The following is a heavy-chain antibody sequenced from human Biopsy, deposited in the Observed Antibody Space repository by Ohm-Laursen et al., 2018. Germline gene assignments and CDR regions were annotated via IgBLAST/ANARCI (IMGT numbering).Heavy chain of an antibody. Sequence: SLSLSCAASGSKFYVCGMNWYRRVIGQGLGRGLRFIWNSGCIGYVDSVKGRFTISRDNAKNSLYLQMNSLKAEDAALYYCARGYYDIVTGYHYDVFDFWGRGTLVTVSS. CDR3: ARGYYDIVTGYHYDVFDF. CDR1: GSKFYVCG. CDR2: FIWNSGCI. J-gene: IGHJ3*01. D-gene: IGHD3-9*01. V-gene: IGHV3-9*01.